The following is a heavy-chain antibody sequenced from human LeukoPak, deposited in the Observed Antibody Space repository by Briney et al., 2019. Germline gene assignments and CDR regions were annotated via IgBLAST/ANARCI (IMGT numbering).Heavy chain of an antibody. CDR1: GFTFSSNW. J-gene: IGHJ4*02. CDR2: INQNGGEK. CDR3: ARYRHLGY. Sequence: PGGSLRLSCATSGFTFSSNWMSWVRHVPGRGLDWVANINQNGGEKYYVDSVKGRFTISRDNGKNSLYLQMNSLRAEDTAVYYCARYRHLGYWGQGTLVTVSS. V-gene: IGHV3-7*01.